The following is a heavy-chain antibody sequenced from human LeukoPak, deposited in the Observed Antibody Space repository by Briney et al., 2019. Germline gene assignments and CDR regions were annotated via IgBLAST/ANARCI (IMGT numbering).Heavy chain of an antibody. CDR1: GFTFSTYA. CDR2: ILYDGTNQ. J-gene: IGHJ3*02. D-gene: IGHD3-10*01. CDR3: AKFGLAGSGRYHDAFDI. V-gene: IGHV3-30-3*02. Sequence: GRSLRLSCAASGFTFSTYAMHWVRQAPGKGLEWVAVILYDGTNQYYADSVKGRSTISRDNSKNTLYLQMNSLRAEDTAVYYCAKFGLAGSGRYHDAFDIWGQGTMVTVSS.